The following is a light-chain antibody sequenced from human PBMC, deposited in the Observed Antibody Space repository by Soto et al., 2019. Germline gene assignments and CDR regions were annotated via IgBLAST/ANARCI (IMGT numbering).Light chain of an antibody. CDR3: SSFTSSTTRV. V-gene: IGLV2-14*01. J-gene: IGLJ1*01. CDR2: DVS. Sequence: QSVLTQPASVSGSPGQSITISCTGSSGDVGGYDYVSWYQQYPGKAPKLMIYDVSNRPSGVSNRFSGSKSGNTASLTISGLQADDEADYYCSSFTSSTTRVFGTGTKVTVL. CDR1: SGDVGGYDY.